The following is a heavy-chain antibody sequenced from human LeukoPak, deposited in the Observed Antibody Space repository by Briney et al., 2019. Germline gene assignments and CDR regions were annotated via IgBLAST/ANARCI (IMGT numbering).Heavy chain of an antibody. CDR3: ARGRSGYCSSTSCYTYYFDY. CDR1: GRSISSGSYY. D-gene: IGHD2-2*02. Sequence: PSQTLSLTCTVSGRSISSGSYYCSWIRQPAGKGLEWFGRICTRGSTNYNPSLKSRVTISVDTSKNQFSLKLSSVTAADTAVYYCARGRSGYCSSTSCYTYYFDYWGQGTLVTVSS. J-gene: IGHJ4*02. CDR2: ICTRGST. V-gene: IGHV4-61*02.